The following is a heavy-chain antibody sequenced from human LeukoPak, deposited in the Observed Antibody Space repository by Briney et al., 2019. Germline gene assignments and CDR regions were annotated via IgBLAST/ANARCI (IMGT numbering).Heavy chain of an antibody. J-gene: IGHJ3*02. CDR2: IYYSGST. D-gene: IGHD4-17*01. CDR1: GGSISSGGYY. CDR3: ARDHTDDAFDI. Sequence: PSETLSLTCTVSGGSISSGGYYWSWIRQHPGKGLEWIGYIYYSGSTYYNPSLKSRVTISVDTSKNQFSLKLSSVTAADTAVYYCARDHTDDAFDIWGQGTMVTVSS. V-gene: IGHV4-31*03.